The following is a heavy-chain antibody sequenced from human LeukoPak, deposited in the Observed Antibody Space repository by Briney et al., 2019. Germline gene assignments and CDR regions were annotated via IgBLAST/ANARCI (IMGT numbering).Heavy chain of an antibody. J-gene: IGHJ4*02. CDR2: ISGSGGTT. Sequence: GGPLRLSCAASGFTFDTYAMNWVRQAPGKGLEWVSGISGSGGTTYYADSVKGRFTISRDSSTNTLYLQMNSLRTEDTAVYYCARSYPTGSHYSSYYWGQGTLVIFSS. V-gene: IGHV3-23*01. D-gene: IGHD1-26*01. CDR3: ARSYPTGSHYSSYY. CDR1: GFTFDTYA.